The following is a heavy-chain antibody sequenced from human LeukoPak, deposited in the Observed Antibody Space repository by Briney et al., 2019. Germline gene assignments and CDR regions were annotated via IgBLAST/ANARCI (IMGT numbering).Heavy chain of an antibody. CDR2: FDPEDGET. CDR3: ATTNYQTLRSGSEDYFDY. V-gene: IGHV1-24*01. J-gene: IGHJ4*02. CDR1: GYALTELS. Sequence: ASVKVSCKVSGYALTELSMHWVRQAPGKGLEWMGGFDPEDGETIYAQKFQGRVTMTEDTSTDTAYMELSSLRSEDTAVYYCATTNYQTLRSGSEDYFDYWGQGTLVTVYS. D-gene: IGHD1-26*01.